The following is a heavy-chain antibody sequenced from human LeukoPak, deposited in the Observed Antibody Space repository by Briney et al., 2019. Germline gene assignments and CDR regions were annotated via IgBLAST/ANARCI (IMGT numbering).Heavy chain of an antibody. V-gene: IGHV3-53*01. J-gene: IGHJ3*02. D-gene: IGHD6-19*01. Sequence: GRSLRLSCAASGFTVCSIYMSWGSDAPGRGLEWGLGIYSGGSTNYADTVKGRFPITRDNAKNTLYLQMNSLRAEDTAVYYCERASSGWYWSAFDIWGQGTMVTVSS. CDR2: IYSGGST. CDR1: GFTVCSIY. CDR3: ERASSGWYWSAFDI.